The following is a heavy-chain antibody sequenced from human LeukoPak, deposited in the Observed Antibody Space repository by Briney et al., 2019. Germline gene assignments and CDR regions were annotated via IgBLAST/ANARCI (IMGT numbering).Heavy chain of an antibody. V-gene: IGHV3-48*04. J-gene: IGHJ6*04. CDR3: AELGITMIGGV. Sequence: GGSLRLSCAASGFTFNTYSMNWVRQAPGKGLEWISYISFSSRTIYYADSVKGRFTISRDNAKNSLYLQMNSLRAEDTAVYYCAELGITMIGGVWGKGTTVTISS. CDR1: GFTFNTYS. CDR2: ISFSSRTI. D-gene: IGHD3-10*02.